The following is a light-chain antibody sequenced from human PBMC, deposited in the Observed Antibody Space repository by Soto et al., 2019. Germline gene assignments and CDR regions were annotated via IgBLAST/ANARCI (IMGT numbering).Light chain of an antibody. CDR2: DAS. Sequence: ETVMTQSAAALSVSVGERVTLSCRASQSVSTNLAWYQQRPGQAPRLLIHDASTRATGVPDRISGSGSGTDFTLTISSLQSEDFAIYYCQQYNNWPRTFGQGTK. CDR1: QSVSTN. CDR3: QQYNNWPRT. V-gene: IGKV3-15*01. J-gene: IGKJ2*01.